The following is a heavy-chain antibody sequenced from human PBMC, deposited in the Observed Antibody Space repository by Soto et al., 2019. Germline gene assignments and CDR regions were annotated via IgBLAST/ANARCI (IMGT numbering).Heavy chain of an antibody. J-gene: IGHJ3*02. CDR1: GYTFTGYY. CDR3: ARALYYYDSSGPKSDAFDI. CDR2: INPSSGGT. D-gene: IGHD3-22*01. Sequence: ASVKVSCKASGYTFTGYYMHWVRQAPGQGLEWMGWINPSSGGTNYAQKFQGRVTMTRDTSISTAYMELSRLRSDDTAVYYCARALYYYDSSGPKSDAFDIWGQGTMVTVSS. V-gene: IGHV1-2*02.